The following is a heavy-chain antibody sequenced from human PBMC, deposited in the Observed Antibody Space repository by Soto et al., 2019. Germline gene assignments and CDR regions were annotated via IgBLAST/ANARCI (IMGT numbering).Heavy chain of an antibody. V-gene: IGHV4-39*01. CDR1: GGSISSSSYY. J-gene: IGHJ4*02. Sequence: SETLSLTCTVSGGSISSSSYYWGWIRQPPGKGLEWIGSIYYSGSTYYNPSLKSRVTISVDTSKNQFSLKLSSVTAADTAVYYCARGSTIFGVGIRYYFDYWGQGTLVTVSS. D-gene: IGHD3-3*01. CDR3: ARGSTIFGVGIRYYFDY. CDR2: IYYSGST.